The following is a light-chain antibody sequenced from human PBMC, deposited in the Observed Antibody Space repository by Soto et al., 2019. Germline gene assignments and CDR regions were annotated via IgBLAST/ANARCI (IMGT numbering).Light chain of an antibody. CDR3: QQYKNWPLT. CDR2: GAS. CDR1: QSVSSN. V-gene: IGKV3-15*01. Sequence: VMTQSPATLSVSPGGRATLSCRASQSVSSNLAWYQQKPGQAPRLLIYGASTRATGFPARFSGSGSGTEFTLTISSLQSEDFAVYYCQQYKNWPLTFGGGTKV. J-gene: IGKJ4*01.